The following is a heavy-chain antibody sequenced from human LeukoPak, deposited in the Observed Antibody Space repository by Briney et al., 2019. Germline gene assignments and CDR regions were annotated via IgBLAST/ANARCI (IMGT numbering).Heavy chain of an antibody. CDR1: GDSINNYY. CDR3: WGHRGSGSPYFDY. J-gene: IGHJ4*02. CDR2: IYSSGST. Sequence: SETLSLTCTVSGDSINNYYWSWIRQSPGKGLEWIGYIYSSGSTKYNPSLKSRVTISVDTSKNQFSLKLSPVTAADTAVYYSWGHRGSGSPYFDYWGQGTLVTVSS. D-gene: IGHD3-10*01. V-gene: IGHV4-59*08.